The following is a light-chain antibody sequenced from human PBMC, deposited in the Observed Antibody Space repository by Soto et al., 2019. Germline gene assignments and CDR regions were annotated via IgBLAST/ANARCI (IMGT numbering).Light chain of an antibody. Sequence: QSALTQPASVSGSPGQSITISCTGTSSDVGGYNYVSWYQQHPGKAPKLMIYDVSNRPSGVSNRFSGSKSGNTASLTFYGLQAEDESDYYCSSYTSSSTRGVFGGGTKLTVL. V-gene: IGLV2-14*01. CDR2: DVS. CDR1: SSDVGGYNY. CDR3: SSYTSSSTRGV. J-gene: IGLJ2*01.